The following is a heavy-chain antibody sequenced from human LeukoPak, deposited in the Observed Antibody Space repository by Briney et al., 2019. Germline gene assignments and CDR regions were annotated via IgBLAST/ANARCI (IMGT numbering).Heavy chain of an antibody. J-gene: IGHJ2*01. CDR3: AGSDTTGYTPREWDYWFFDR. CDR1: EFTFSTFS. CDR2: ISSGSSYT. Sequence: PGGSLRLSCAASEFTFSTFSMNWVRQAPGKGLEWVSSISSGSSYTYYADSVKGRFTISRDNAKNSLYLQMNSLRTEDTAVYYCAGSDTTGYTPREWDYWFFDRWGRGTLVTVSS. D-gene: IGHD1-1*01. V-gene: IGHV3-21*01.